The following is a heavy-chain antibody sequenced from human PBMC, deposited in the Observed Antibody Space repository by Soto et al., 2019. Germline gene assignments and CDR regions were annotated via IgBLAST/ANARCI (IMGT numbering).Heavy chain of an antibody. CDR3: ARPYYYDTNWFDP. Sequence: GASVKVSCKASGGTFSSYAISWVRQAPGQGLEWMGGIIPIFGTANYAQKFQGRVTITADESTSTAYMELSSLRSEDTAVYYCARPYYYDTNWFDPWGQGTLVTVSS. D-gene: IGHD3-22*01. CDR2: IIPIFGTA. J-gene: IGHJ5*02. V-gene: IGHV1-69*13. CDR1: GGTFSSYA.